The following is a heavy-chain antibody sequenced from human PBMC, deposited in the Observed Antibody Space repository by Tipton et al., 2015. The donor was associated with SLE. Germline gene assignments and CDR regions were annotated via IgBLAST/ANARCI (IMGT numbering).Heavy chain of an antibody. CDR1: GGSISSGGYS. V-gene: IGHV4-30-2*01. J-gene: IGHJ6*03. CDR2: IYHSGST. CDR3: ARLEGVTGYMDV. D-gene: IGHD3-10*01. Sequence: TLSLTCAVSGGSISSGGYSWSWIRQPPGKGLEWIGYIYHSGSTYYNPSLKSRVTISVDTSKNQFSLKLSSVTAADTAVYYCARLEGVTGYMDVWGKGTTVTVSS.